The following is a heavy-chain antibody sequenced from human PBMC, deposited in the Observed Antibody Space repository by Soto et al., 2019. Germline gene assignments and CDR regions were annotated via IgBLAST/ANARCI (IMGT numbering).Heavy chain of an antibody. CDR1: RFMITGNY. V-gene: IGHV1-2*02. Sequence: ASVKLSSEASRFMITGNYMYWVRQAQRQKLERIGWINPNSGVTNYSHKVQSRATNARDTTISPAYIVLSRLRSDDPSVYFCARSYYDSRGYYVPYYYYYGMDVWGQGTTVTV. J-gene: IGHJ6*02. CDR2: INPNSGVT. CDR3: ARSYYDSRGYYVPYYYYYGMDV. D-gene: IGHD3-22*01.